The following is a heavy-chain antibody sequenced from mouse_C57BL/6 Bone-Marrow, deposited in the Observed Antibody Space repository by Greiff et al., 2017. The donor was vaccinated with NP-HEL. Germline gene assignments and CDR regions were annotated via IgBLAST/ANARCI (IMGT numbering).Heavy chain of an antibody. CDR3: ARDLGITTVVRAY. CDR2: ISYDGSN. D-gene: IGHD1-1*01. Sequence: DVKLQESGPGLVKPSQSLSLTCSVSGYSITSGYYWNWIRQFPGNKLAWMGYISYDGSNNYNPSPTNRISITRDTSKNQFFLKLNSVTTEDTSTVYCARDLGITTVVRAYWGQGTLVTVSA. J-gene: IGHJ3*01. V-gene: IGHV3-6*01. CDR1: GYSITSGYY.